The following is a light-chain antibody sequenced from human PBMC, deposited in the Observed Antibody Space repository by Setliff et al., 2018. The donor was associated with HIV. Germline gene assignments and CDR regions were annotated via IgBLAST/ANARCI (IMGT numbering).Light chain of an antibody. CDR2: SND. J-gene: IGLJ1*01. V-gene: IGLV1-44*01. CDR1: SSNIGSNT. CDR3: ATWDDSLNARV. Sequence: QRVSISCSGGSSNIGSNTVNWYRQIAGAAPKLLIHSNDQRPSGVPDRFSCSKSGTSASLAIRGLQSEDEADYYCATWDDSLNARVFGTGTKVTV.